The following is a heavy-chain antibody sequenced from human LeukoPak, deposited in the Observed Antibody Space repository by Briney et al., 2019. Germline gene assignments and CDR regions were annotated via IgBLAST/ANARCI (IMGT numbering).Heavy chain of an antibody. J-gene: IGHJ4*02. CDR1: GFTFSSYG. CDR3: AAASGNY. Sequence: GGSLRLSCAAPGFTFSSYGMHWVRQAPGKGLEWVAVISYDGSNKYYADSVKGRFTISRDNSKNTLYLQMNSLRAEDTAVYYCAAASGNYWGQGTLVTVSS. CDR2: ISYDGSNK. D-gene: IGHD3-10*01. V-gene: IGHV3-30*03.